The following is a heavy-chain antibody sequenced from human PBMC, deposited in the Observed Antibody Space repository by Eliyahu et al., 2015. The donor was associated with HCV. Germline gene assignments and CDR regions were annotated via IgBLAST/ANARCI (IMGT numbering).Heavy chain of an antibody. V-gene: IGHV3-15*01. CDR3: TTGAPGGFDYYLDV. CDR1: GFTFXKAW. Sequence: EVQLVESGGGLVKXGGSLRLSXAASGFTFXKAWLAGSRXAXGKGLEXIGRIKSKXDGXTTDYAAPVKGRFTISRDDSKSTLYLQMNSLKTEDTAVYYCTTGAPGGFDYYLDVWGQGTTVTVSS. D-gene: IGHD3-10*01. J-gene: IGHJ6*03. CDR2: IKSKXDGXTT.